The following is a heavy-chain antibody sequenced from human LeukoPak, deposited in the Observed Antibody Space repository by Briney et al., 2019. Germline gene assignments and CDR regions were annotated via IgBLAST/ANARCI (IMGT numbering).Heavy chain of an antibody. Sequence: PGGSLRLSRAASGFTFSSYWMHWVRQAPGKGLVWVSRINSDGSSTSYADSVKGRFTISRDNAKNTLYLQMNSLRAEDTAVYYCARDMYYYDSSGYSPFDYWGQGTLVTVSS. V-gene: IGHV3-74*01. CDR2: INSDGSST. D-gene: IGHD3-22*01. J-gene: IGHJ4*02. CDR1: GFTFSSYW. CDR3: ARDMYYYDSSGYSPFDY.